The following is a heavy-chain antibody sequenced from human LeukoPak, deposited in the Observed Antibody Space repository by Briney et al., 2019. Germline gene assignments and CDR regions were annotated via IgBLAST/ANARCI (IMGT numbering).Heavy chain of an antibody. CDR2: IIPIFGTA. Sequence: ASVKVSCKASGGTFSSYAISWVRQAPGQGLEWMAGIIPIFGTANYAQKFQGRVTITTDESTSTAYMELSSLRSEDTAVYYCARDHRYYYDSSGYYYLYWGQGTLVTVSS. CDR3: ARDHRYYYDSSGYYYLY. V-gene: IGHV1-69*05. D-gene: IGHD3-22*01. CDR1: GGTFSSYA. J-gene: IGHJ4*02.